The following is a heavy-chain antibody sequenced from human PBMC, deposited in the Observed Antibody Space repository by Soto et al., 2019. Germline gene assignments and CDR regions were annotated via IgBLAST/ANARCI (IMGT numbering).Heavy chain of an antibody. Sequence: PSETMSHTYTVSGGSISSYYWSWIRQPPGKGLEWIGYIYYSGSTNYNPSLKSRVTISVDTSKNQFSLKLTSVTAADTAVYYCAREALRSGSTFDIWGQGTMVTVSS. CDR3: AREALRSGSTFDI. J-gene: IGHJ3*02. V-gene: IGHV4-59*01. D-gene: IGHD3-10*01. CDR2: IYYSGST. CDR1: GGSISSYY.